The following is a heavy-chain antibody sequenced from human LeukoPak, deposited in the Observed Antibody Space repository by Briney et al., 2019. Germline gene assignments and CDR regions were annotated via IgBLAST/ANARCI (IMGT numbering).Heavy chain of an antibody. CDR3: ARVAAAGLNWFDP. CDR1: GYTFTSYD. J-gene: IGHJ5*02. V-gene: IGHV1-8*01. CDR2: MNPNSGNT. Sequence: ASVKVSCKASGYTFTSYDINWVRQATGQGLEWMGWMNPNSGNTGYAQKFQGRVTMTRNTSISTAYMELSSLRSEDTAVCYCARVAAAGLNWFDPWGQGTLVTVSS. D-gene: IGHD6-13*01.